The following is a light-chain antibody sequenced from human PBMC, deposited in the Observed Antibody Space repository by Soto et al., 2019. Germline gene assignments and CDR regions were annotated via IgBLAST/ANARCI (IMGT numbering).Light chain of an antibody. CDR1: SSNIGARYD. CDR3: QSYDSSLSGSI. CDR2: GNT. V-gene: IGLV1-40*01. Sequence: SVLKTPPSLSGAPGQRNPVSCTVRSSNIGARYDVHWYQQLPGTAPKLLIYGNTNRPSGVPDRFSGSKSGTSASLAITGLQAEDEADYYCQSYDSSLSGSIFGTGTKVTVL. J-gene: IGLJ1*01.